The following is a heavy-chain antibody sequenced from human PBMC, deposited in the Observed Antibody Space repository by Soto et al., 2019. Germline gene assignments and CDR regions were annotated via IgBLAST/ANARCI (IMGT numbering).Heavy chain of an antibody. V-gene: IGHV3-30-3*01. J-gene: IGHJ6*02. CDR1: GFTFSRFS. CDR3: ARDLGMFLSYYYYGMDV. D-gene: IGHD3-10*02. CDR2: ISYDGSNT. Sequence: QVQLVESGGVVVQPGRSLTLSCAASGFTFSRFSMHWVRQAPGKGLAWVAVISYDGSNTHYAESVKGRFNISRDDSKNTVYLQMNNLRGEDSAVYYCARDLGMFLSYYYYGMDVWGQGTTVTVSS.